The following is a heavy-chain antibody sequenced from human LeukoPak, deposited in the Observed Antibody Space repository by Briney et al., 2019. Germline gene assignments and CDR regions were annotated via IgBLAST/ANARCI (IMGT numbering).Heavy chain of an antibody. V-gene: IGHV3-48*02. Sequence: GGSLRLSCAASGFTFSSYCMDWVRQAPGKGLERVSYISSTSTTMYYADSVKGRFTVARDNAKMSLFLQMNSLTDEDTAVYYCAREGDYGDPDFWGQGTLVSVSS. D-gene: IGHD4-17*01. J-gene: IGHJ4*02. CDR2: ISSTSTTM. CDR3: AREGDYGDPDF. CDR1: GFTFSSYC.